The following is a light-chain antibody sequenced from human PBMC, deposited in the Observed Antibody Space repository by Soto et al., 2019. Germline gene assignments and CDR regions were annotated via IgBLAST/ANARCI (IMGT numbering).Light chain of an antibody. CDR3: QHFNSWPLL. V-gene: IGKV3-15*01. CDR2: GAS. J-gene: IGKJ1*01. Sequence: EIVMTQSPAMLSVSPGERATLSCRASQNVNNRLAWYQQKAGQPPRLLIYGASTRATGIPARFSGSGSGTEFTLTISSLLSEDFAVYYCQHFNSWPLLFGQGTKVDIK. CDR1: QNVNNR.